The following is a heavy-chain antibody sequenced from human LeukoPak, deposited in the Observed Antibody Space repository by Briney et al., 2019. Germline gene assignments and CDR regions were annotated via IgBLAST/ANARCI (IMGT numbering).Heavy chain of an antibody. J-gene: IGHJ6*03. Sequence: ASVKVSCKASGYTFTRYDMHWVRQAPGQGLEWMAIITPSDGSTSYAQKFQGRVTMTRDMSTSTAYMELRSLRSDDTAVYYCARDGTHSSGWYSYMDVWGKGTTVTISS. D-gene: IGHD6-19*01. V-gene: IGHV1-46*01. CDR2: ITPSDGST. CDR3: ARDGTHSSGWYSYMDV. CDR1: GYTFTRYD.